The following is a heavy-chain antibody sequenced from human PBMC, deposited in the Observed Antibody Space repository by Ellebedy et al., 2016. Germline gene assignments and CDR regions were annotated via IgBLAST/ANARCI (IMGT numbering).Heavy chain of an antibody. V-gene: IGHV1-8*01. Sequence: ASVKVSXKASRYTFTSYDINWVRQATGQGLEWMGWMNPNSGNTGYAQKFQGRVTMTRNTSISTAYMELSSLRSEDTAVYYCARGHSGTTIFDYWGQGTLVTVSS. CDR1: RYTFTSYD. CDR2: MNPNSGNT. J-gene: IGHJ4*02. CDR3: ARGHSGTTIFDY. D-gene: IGHD1-7*01.